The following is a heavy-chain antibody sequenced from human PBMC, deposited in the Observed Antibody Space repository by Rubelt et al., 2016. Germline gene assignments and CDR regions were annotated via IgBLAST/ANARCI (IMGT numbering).Heavy chain of an antibody. J-gene: IGHJ5*02. CDR1: GGSFSGYY. CDR2: INHSGST. CDR3: ARSRDLTTGSSVWFDP. V-gene: IGHV4-34*01. D-gene: IGHD4-17*01. Sequence: QVQLQQWGAGLLKPSETLSLTCAVYGGSFSGYYWSWIRQPPGKGLEWMGEINHSGSTNYNPSLEGRVTLSLETSRNQFSLRLGSVTAADTAVYYCARSRDLTTGSSVWFDPWGQGTLVTVSS.